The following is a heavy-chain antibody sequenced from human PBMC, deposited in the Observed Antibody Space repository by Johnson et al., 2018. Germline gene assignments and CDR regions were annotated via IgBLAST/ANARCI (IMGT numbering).Heavy chain of an antibody. J-gene: IGHJ3*02. CDR2: MNPNSGNT. CDR1: GYTFTSYD. V-gene: IGHV1-8*01. Sequence: QLVESGAEVKKPGASVKVSCKASGYTFTSYDINWVRQATGQGLEWMGWMNPNSGNTGYAQKFQGRVTMTRNTSISTAYMELSSLRSEDTAVYFCAGAGYSSSPGAFDIWGQGTMVTVSS. D-gene: IGHD6-13*01. CDR3: AGAGYSSSPGAFDI.